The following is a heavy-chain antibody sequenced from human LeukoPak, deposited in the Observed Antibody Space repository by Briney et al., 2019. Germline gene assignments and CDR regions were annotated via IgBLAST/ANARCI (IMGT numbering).Heavy chain of an antibody. D-gene: IGHD3-16*02. J-gene: IGHJ4*02. Sequence: GASVKVSCKASGYTFTSYDVNWVRQATGQGLEWMGWMNPNSGNTGYAQKFQGRVTITRNTSISTAYMQLSSLRSEDTAVYYCARRVSYRDFDYWGQGTLVTASS. V-gene: IGHV1-8*01. CDR1: GYTFTSYD. CDR2: MNPNSGNT. CDR3: ARRVSYRDFDY.